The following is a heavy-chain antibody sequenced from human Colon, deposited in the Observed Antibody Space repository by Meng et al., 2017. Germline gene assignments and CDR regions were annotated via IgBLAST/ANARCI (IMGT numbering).Heavy chain of an antibody. Sequence: EWRLVESGGGLVQPGGSLRRSCVSSGFTFSSYAMSWVRQAPGKGLEWVSAISNSGTSTYDADSVKGRFTISRDNSRNTLYLQMNSLRAEDTAVYYCAKGRTSDYWGQGTLVTVSS. CDR2: ISNSGTST. CDR1: GFTFSSYA. CDR3: AKGRTSDY. J-gene: IGHJ4*02. V-gene: IGHV3-23*04. D-gene: IGHD3/OR15-3a*01.